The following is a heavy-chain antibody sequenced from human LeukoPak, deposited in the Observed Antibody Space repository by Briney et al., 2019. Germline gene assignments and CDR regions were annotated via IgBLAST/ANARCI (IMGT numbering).Heavy chain of an antibody. CDR1: GGSISSYY. D-gene: IGHD6-13*01. Sequence: SETLSLTCTVSGGSISSYYWSWIRQPPGQGLEWIGYIYYSGSTNYNPSLKSRVTISVDTSKNQFSLKLSSVTAADTAVYYCARVSAAGPYLYWFDPWGQGTLVTVSS. J-gene: IGHJ5*02. CDR2: IYYSGST. V-gene: IGHV4-59*01. CDR3: ARVSAAGPYLYWFDP.